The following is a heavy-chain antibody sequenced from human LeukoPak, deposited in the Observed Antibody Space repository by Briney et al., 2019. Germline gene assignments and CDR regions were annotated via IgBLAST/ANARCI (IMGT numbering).Heavy chain of an antibody. D-gene: IGHD3-22*01. V-gene: IGHV4-34*01. CDR1: GESFSGYY. CDR2: INHSGST. Sequence: SETLSLTCAVSGESFSGYYWSWIRQPPGKGLEWIGEINHSGSTNYNPSLKSRVTISVDTSKNQFSLKLSSVTAADTAVYYCARGLSDSSGYYDYWGQGTLVTVSS. CDR3: ARGLSDSSGYYDY. J-gene: IGHJ4*02.